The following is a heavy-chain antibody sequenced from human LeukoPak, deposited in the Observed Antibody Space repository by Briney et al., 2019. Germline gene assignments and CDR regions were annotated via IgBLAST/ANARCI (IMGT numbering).Heavy chain of an antibody. CDR3: AITDYGGNRYFDY. CDR1: GGSFSGYY. V-gene: IGHV4-34*01. D-gene: IGHD4-23*01. CDR2: INHSGST. J-gene: IGHJ4*02. Sequence: PSETLSLTCAVYGGSFSGYYWSWIRQPPGKGLERIGEINHSGSTNYNPSLKSRVTISVDTSKNQFSLKLSSVTAADTAVYYCAITDYGGNRYFDYWGQGTLVTVSS.